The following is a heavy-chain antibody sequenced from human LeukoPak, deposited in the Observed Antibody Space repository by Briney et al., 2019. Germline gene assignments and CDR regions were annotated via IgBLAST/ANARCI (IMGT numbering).Heavy chain of an antibody. V-gene: IGHV3-23*01. CDR1: GFIFSNYY. Sequence: PGGSLRLSCAASGFIFSNYYLVWVRQAPGKGLELISGIGANGGATYYADSVKGRFTISRDHSRETLYMHTNGLRADDTAVYYCGRDPNGDYLGAFDFWGQGTTVSVSS. J-gene: IGHJ3*01. CDR2: IGANGGAT. CDR3: GRDPNGDYLGAFDF. D-gene: IGHD4-17*01.